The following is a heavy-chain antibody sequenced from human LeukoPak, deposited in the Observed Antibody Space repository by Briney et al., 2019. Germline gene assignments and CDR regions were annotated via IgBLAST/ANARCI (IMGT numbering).Heavy chain of an antibody. D-gene: IGHD2-8*01. Sequence: PGRSLRLSCAASGFTFSGHTMHWVCQAPGKGLEWVAAISYDGSKKYYTDSVKGRFTITRDNSDNTLYLQMNGLRAEDTAVYYCAKVYFRSVSGPPSRWGQGTLVTVSS. CDR1: GFTFSGHT. CDR2: ISYDGSKK. J-gene: IGHJ4*02. CDR3: AKVYFRSVSGPPSR. V-gene: IGHV3-30-3*01.